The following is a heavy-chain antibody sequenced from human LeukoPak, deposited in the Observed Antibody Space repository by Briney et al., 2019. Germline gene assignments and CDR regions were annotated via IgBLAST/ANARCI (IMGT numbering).Heavy chain of an antibody. CDR1: GFTFSNYW. CDR2: IWYDGSNK. D-gene: IGHD5-12*01. Sequence: GGSLRLSCVASGFTFSNYWMHWVRQAPGKGLEWVAVIWYDGSNKYYADSVKGRFTISRDNSKNTLYLQMNSLRAEDTAVYYCARDTNIVASGMDVWGQGTTVTVSS. V-gene: IGHV3-33*08. CDR3: ARDTNIVASGMDV. J-gene: IGHJ6*02.